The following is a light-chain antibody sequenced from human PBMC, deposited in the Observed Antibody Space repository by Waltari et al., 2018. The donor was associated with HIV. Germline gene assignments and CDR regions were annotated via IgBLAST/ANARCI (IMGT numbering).Light chain of an antibody. V-gene: IGLV1-44*01. J-gene: IGLJ1*01. CDR1: SSNIGSNT. Sequence: QSVLTQPPSASGTPGQRVTISCSGSSSNIGSNTVNWYQRLPGTAPKLLTYSNNQRRSGAPDRFSGSKSGTSASLAISGLQSEDEADYYCAAWDDSLNGYVFGTGTKVTVL. CDR3: AAWDDSLNGYV. CDR2: SNN.